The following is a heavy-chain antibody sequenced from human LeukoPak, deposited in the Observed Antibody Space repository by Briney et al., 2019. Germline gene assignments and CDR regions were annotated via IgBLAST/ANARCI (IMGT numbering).Heavy chain of an antibody. V-gene: IGHV3-74*01. J-gene: IGHJ5*02. CDR2: INSDGSST. D-gene: IGHD3-9*01. Sequence: GGSLRLSCAASGFTFSRYWMHWVRQAPGKGLVWVSRINSDGSSTSYADSVKGRFTISRDNAKNTLYLQMNSLRAEDTAVYYCAKAATGSRFDPWGQGTLVTVSS. CDR1: GFTFSRYW. CDR3: AKAATGSRFDP.